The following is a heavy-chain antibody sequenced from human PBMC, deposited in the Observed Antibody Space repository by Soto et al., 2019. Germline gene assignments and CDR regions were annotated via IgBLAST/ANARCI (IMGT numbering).Heavy chain of an antibody. CDR1: GDSVSSNSAA. CDR3: ARDFDYGDYEMENWFDP. D-gene: IGHD4-17*01. Sequence: PSQTLSLTCAISGDSVSSNSAAWNWIRQSPSRGLEWLGRTYYRSKWYNDYAVSVKSRITINPDTSKNQFSLQLNSVTPEDTAVYYCARDFDYGDYEMENWFDPWGQGTLVTVSS. V-gene: IGHV6-1*01. CDR2: TYYRSKWYN. J-gene: IGHJ5*02.